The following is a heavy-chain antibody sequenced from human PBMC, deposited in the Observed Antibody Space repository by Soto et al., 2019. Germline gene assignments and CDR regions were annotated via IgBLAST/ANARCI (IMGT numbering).Heavy chain of an antibody. Sequence: QVQLVESGGGEVQPGRSLTISCAASGFTFSTYGMHWVRQPPGKGLEWVAVISYDGTNKFYSDSVKGRFTISRDNFKNTLTLQMNSLRADDTAVYSCAKDLQSYGDYDYYCYGMDVWGLGTRVTVSS. J-gene: IGHJ6*02. CDR3: AKDLQSYGDYDYYCYGMDV. CDR1: GFTFSTYG. D-gene: IGHD4-17*01. V-gene: IGHV3-30*18. CDR2: ISYDGTNK.